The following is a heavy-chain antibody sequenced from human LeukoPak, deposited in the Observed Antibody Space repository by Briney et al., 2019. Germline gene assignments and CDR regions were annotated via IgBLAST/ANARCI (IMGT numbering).Heavy chain of an antibody. J-gene: IGHJ6*04. V-gene: IGHV3-74*03. CDR2: IGTDETSR. Sequence: PGGSLRLSCVASGFAFSNYYMHWVRQTPGKGLVWVSRIGTDETSRTYADSVKGRFTISRDNAKNSLYLQMNSLRAEDTAVYYCAELGITMIGGVWGKGTTVTISS. CDR3: AELGITMIGGV. D-gene: IGHD3-10*02. CDR1: GFAFSNYY.